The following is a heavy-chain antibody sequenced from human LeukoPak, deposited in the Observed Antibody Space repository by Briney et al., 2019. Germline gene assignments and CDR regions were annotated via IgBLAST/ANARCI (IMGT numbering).Heavy chain of an antibody. CDR1: GYSISSGYY. Sequence: SETLSLTCTVSGYSISSGYYWGWIRQPPGKGLEWIGSIYHSGSTYYNPSLKSRVTISVDTSKNQFSLKLSSVTAADTAVYYCARTSSGFDHWGQGTLVT. V-gene: IGHV4-38-2*02. D-gene: IGHD2-2*01. J-gene: IGHJ4*01. CDR2: IYHSGST. CDR3: ARTSSGFDH.